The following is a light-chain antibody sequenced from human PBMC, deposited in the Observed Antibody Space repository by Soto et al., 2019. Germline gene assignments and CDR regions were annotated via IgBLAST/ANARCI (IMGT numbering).Light chain of an antibody. J-gene: IGKJ1*01. CDR2: GAS. CDR3: QQYGSSPPT. V-gene: IGKV3-20*01. Sequence: EIVMTQSPATLSVSPGERATLSCRASQSVSSYLAWYQQKPGQAPRLLIYGASTRATGIPDRFSGSGSGTDFTLTISRLEPEDFAVYCCQQYGSSPPTFGQGTKV. CDR1: QSVSSY.